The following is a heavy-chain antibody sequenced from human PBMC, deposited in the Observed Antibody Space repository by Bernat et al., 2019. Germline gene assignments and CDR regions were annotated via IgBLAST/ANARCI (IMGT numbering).Heavy chain of an antibody. CDR2: IWYDGSIK. D-gene: IGHD3-3*01. J-gene: IGHJ5*02. CDR3: ARQDDFWSGFVV. V-gene: IGHV3-33*01. CDR1: GFTFNTHG. Sequence: QVQLVESGGGVVQPGRSLRLSCATSGFTFNTHGMHWVRRAPGKGLEWVAAIWYDGSIKYYADSVKGRFTSSRDNSKNTLFLQMSSLRAEDMAVYYCARQDDFWSGFVVWGQGTLVTVSS.